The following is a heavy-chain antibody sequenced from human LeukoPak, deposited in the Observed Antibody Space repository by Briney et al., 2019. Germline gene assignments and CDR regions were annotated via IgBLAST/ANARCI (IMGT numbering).Heavy chain of an antibody. V-gene: IGHV3-23*01. D-gene: IGHD6-19*01. J-gene: IGHJ4*02. CDR1: GFTFLRYG. CDR2: ISTDGDT. CDR3: ARSRSGSVAGTSDY. Sequence: GGSLRLSCAASGFTFLRYGMTWVRQAPGMGLEWVSSISTDGDTYYTDSVKGRFTISRDTSRNTLFLQMTGLRAEDTALYYCARSRSGSVAGTSDYWGQGTLVIVSS.